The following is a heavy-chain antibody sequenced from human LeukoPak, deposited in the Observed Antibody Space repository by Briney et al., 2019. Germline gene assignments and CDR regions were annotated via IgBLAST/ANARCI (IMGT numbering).Heavy chain of an antibody. D-gene: IGHD6-13*01. CDR3: ARSSSWPRKDNWSDP. CDR1: GGTLSSYA. Sequence: SVKVSCKASGGTLSSYAISWVRQAPGQGLEWMGRIIPILGIANYAQKFQGRVTITADKSTSTAYMELSSLRSEDTAVYYCARSSSWPRKDNWSDPWGQGTLVTVSS. V-gene: IGHV1-69*04. J-gene: IGHJ5*02. CDR2: IIPILGIA.